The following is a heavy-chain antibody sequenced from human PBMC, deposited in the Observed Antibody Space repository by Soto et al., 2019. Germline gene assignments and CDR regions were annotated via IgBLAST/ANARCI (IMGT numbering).Heavy chain of an antibody. CDR1: GGSISSYY. V-gene: IGHV4-59*12. CDR3: ARSARYYDILTGYYLGGYFDY. D-gene: IGHD3-9*01. J-gene: IGHJ4*02. CDR2: IYYSGST. Sequence: SETLSLTCTVSGGSISSYYWSWIRQPPGKGLEWIGYIYYSGSTYYNPSLKSRATISVDTSKNQFSLKLSSVTAADTAVYYCARSARYYDILTGYYLGGYFDYWGQGTLVTVSS.